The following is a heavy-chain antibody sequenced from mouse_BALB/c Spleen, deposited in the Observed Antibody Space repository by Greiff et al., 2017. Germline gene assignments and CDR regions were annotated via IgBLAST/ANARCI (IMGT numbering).Heavy chain of an antibody. D-gene: IGHD3-2*01. CDR1: GYSITSDYA. CDR2: ISYSGST. Sequence: EVQLQQSGPGLVKPSQSLSLTCTVTGYSITSDYAWNWIRQFPGNKLEWMGYISYSGSTSYNPSLKRRISITRDTSKNQFFLQLNSVTTEDTATYYCARRRDISGYEFAYWGQGTLVTVSA. J-gene: IGHJ3*01. CDR3: ARRRDISGYEFAY. V-gene: IGHV3-2*02.